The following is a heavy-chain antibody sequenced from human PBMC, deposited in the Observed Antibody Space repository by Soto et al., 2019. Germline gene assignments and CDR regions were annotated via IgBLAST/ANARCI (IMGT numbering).Heavy chain of an antibody. D-gene: IGHD3-3*01. J-gene: IGHJ5*02. Sequence: QVQLVQSGAEVKKPGSSVKVSCKVSGGTFSSYAISWVRQAPGQGLEWMGGIIPIFGTANYAQKFQGRVTITADKSTSTAYMELSSLRSEDTAVYYCARDLINHSFGVVISWGWFDPWGQGTLVTVSS. CDR1: GGTFSSYA. V-gene: IGHV1-69*06. CDR3: ARDLINHSFGVVISWGWFDP. CDR2: IIPIFGTA.